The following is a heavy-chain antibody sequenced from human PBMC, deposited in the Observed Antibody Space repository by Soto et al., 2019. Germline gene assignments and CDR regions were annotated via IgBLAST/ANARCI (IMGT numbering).Heavy chain of an antibody. CDR2: ISYDGSNK. CDR3: ERAYEGDYFDY. CDR1: GFTFSSSA. V-gene: IGHV3-30-3*01. J-gene: IGHJ4*02. D-gene: IGHD3-16*01. Sequence: QVQLVESGGGVVQPGRSLRLSCAASGFTFSSSAMHWVRQAPGKGLAWVAVISYDGSNKYYADSVKGRFTISRDNSKHALYLQMNSLSAEDTAVYYCERAYEGDYFDYWGQGTLGTVSS.